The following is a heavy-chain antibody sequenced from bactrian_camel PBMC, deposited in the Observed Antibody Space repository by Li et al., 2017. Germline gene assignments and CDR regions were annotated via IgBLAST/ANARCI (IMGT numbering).Heavy chain of an antibody. CDR3: AADAWGGGSWCNTRDAYSY. J-gene: IGHJ4*01. D-gene: IGHD2*01. Sequence: HVQLVESGGGSVQAGGSLKLSCVVSGYNTYYMAWFRQAPGKGREGVAAIDNDGETNYAASMKDRFTISRDNAECSLTLQMNSLTPEDTAMYYCAADAWGGGSWCNTRDAYSYWGQGTQVTVS. CDR1: GYNTYY. CDR2: IDNDGET. V-gene: IGHV3S26*01.